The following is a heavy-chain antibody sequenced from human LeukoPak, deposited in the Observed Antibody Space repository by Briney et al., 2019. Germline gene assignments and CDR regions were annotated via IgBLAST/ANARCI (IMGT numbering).Heavy chain of an antibody. Sequence: GGSLRLSCAVSGITLSNYGMSWVRQAPGKGLEWVAGISDSGGATNYADSVKGRFTVSRDNRKNTLYLQMNSLRAEDTAVYFCAKRGVVIRVILVGFHKQAYYFDSWGQGALVTVSS. CDR2: ISDSGGAT. CDR1: GITLSNYG. J-gene: IGHJ4*02. D-gene: IGHD3-22*01. CDR3: AKRGVVIRVILVGFHKQAYYFDS. V-gene: IGHV3-23*01.